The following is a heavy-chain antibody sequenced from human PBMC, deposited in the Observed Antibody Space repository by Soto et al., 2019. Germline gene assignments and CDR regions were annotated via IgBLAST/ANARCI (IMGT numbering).Heavy chain of an antibody. D-gene: IGHD3-10*01. CDR3: AKGGHYSAFDP. V-gene: IGHV3-23*01. J-gene: IGHJ5*02. CDR2: ISGHGDET. CDR1: GFTFGHSA. Sequence: EVHLLESGGGLLQPGGSLRLSCVTSGFTFGHSAKTWVRQAPGKGLEWVSTISGHGDETFYAASVKGRFIISGDSYRNTAYLQMNSLRTDDTAVYYCAKGGHYSAFDPWGQGVLVTVSS.